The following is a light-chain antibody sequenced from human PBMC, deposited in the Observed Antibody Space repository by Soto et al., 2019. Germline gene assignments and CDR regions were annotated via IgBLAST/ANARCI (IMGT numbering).Light chain of an antibody. CDR1: QYVGGSY. J-gene: IGKJ2*01. CDR3: QQYASLPRT. Sequence: ESVLTQSPATLSLSPGERATLSCRASQYVGGSYLAWYQQKPGQAPRLLIYGESSRATGIPDRFSGSGSGTDFTLTISRLEPEDFAVYYCQQYASLPRTFGQGTKLEIK. V-gene: IGKV3-20*01. CDR2: GES.